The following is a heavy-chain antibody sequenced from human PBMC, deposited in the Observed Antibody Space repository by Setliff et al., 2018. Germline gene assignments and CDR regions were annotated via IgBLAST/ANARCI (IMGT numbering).Heavy chain of an antibody. CDR3: ARGHRGWWRATISMSHYLDY. D-gene: IGHD6-19*01. CDR1: GFTFSTYW. CDR2: IKQDGSET. V-gene: IGHV3-7*01. J-gene: IGHJ4*02. Sequence: PGGSLRLSCAASGFTFSTYWMSWVRQAPGKWLAWVANIKQDGSETYYVDSVKGRFSISTDNANNSLYLQMHSLIAEDTDVYYCARGHRGWWRATISMSHYLDYWGQGTLVTVSS.